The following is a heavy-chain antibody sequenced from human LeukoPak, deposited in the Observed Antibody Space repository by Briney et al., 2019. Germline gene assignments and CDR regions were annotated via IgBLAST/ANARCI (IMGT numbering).Heavy chain of an antibody. Sequence: SETLSLTCAVYGGSFSGYYWSWICQPPGKGLEWIGEINHSGSTNYNPSLKSRVTISVDTSMNQFSLKLSSVTAADTAVYYCARSGRYFDWLLYRHWFDPWGQGTLVTVSS. D-gene: IGHD3-9*01. CDR3: ARSGRYFDWLLYRHWFDP. CDR1: GGSFSGYY. V-gene: IGHV4-34*01. CDR2: INHSGST. J-gene: IGHJ5*02.